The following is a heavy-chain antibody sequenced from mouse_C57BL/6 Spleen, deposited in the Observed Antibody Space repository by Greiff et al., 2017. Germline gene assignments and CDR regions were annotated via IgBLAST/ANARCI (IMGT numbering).Heavy chain of an antibody. CDR2: IWRGGST. J-gene: IGHJ2*01. Sequence: QVQLQQSGPGLVQPSQSLSITCTVSGFSLTSYGVHWVRQSPGQGLEWLGVIWRGGSTDYNAAFMSRLSITKDNSKSQVFFKMNSLQAYDTAIYYSAKNGSPYYFDYWGQGTTLTVSS. CDR3: AKNGSPYYFDY. V-gene: IGHV2-5*01. CDR1: GFSLTSYG.